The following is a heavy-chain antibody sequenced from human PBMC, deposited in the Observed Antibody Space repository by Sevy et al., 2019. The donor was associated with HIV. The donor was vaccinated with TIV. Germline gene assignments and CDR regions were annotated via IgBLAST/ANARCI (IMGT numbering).Heavy chain of an antibody. J-gene: IGHJ5*02. D-gene: IGHD2-2*01. Sequence: SETLSLTCTVSGGSISSSSYYWGWIRQPPGKGLEWIGSIYYSGSTYYNPSLKSRVTISVDTSKKQFSLKLNSVTAVDSAVYFCARSPPVGVVPVAPSWFDPWGQGTLVTVSS. CDR3: ARSPPVGVVPVAPSWFDP. CDR1: GGSISSSSYY. CDR2: IYYSGST. V-gene: IGHV4-39*07.